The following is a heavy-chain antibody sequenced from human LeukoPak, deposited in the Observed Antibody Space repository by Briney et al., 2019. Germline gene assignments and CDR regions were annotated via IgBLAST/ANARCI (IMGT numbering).Heavy chain of an antibody. V-gene: IGHV3-30*02. J-gene: IGHJ6*02. CDR3: ARDRGRRATMVRGVISGYYYYGMDV. CDR2: IGYDGSNK. CDR1: GFTFSSYG. D-gene: IGHD3-10*01. Sequence: PGGSLRLSCAASGFTFSSYGMHWVRQAPGKGLEWVAFIGYDGSNKYYADSMKGRFTISRDNSKNTLYLQMNSLRPEDTAVYYCARDRGRRATMVRGVISGYYYYGMDVWGQGTTVTVSS.